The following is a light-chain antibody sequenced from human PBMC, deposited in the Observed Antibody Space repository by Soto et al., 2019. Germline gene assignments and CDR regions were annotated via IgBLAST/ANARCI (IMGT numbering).Light chain of an antibody. Sequence: EIVLTQSPATLSLSPGERATLSCRASQSVSDYLAWYQQKPGQAPRLLIYDASNRATDIPARFSGGGSGTDFTLTISRLEPEDFAVYYCQQYGTSPRSITFGQGTRLEIK. V-gene: IGKV3-11*01. CDR3: QQYGTSPRSIT. CDR1: QSVSDY. CDR2: DAS. J-gene: IGKJ5*01.